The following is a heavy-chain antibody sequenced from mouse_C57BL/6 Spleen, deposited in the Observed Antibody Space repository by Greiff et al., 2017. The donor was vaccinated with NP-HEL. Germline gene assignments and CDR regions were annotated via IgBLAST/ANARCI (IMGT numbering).Heavy chain of an antibody. V-gene: IGHV1-4*01. CDR2: INPSSGYT. CDR3: ARSGDQYYFDY. D-gene: IGHD3-2*02. J-gene: IGHJ2*01. CDR1: GYTFTSYT. Sequence: VKLQESGAELARPGASVKMSCKASGYTFTSYTMHWVKQRPGQGLEWIGYINPSSGYTKYNQKFKDKATLTADKSSSTAYMQLSSLTSEDSAVYYCARSGDQYYFDYWGQGTTLTVSS.